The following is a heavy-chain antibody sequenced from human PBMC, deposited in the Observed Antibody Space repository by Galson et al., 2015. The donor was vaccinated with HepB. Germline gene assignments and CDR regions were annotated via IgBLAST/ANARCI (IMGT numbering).Heavy chain of an antibody. Sequence: SLRLSCAASGFTFSDHWMSWVRQTPRKGLEWVANIKEDGSIKYYVDSVTGRFTISRDNARNLLYLQMNGLRAEDTAVYFCARNRGYETFDYWGQGALVTVSS. V-gene: IGHV3-7*03. CDR3: ARNRGYETFDY. D-gene: IGHD5-12*01. CDR2: IKEDGSIK. J-gene: IGHJ4*02. CDR1: GFTFSDHW.